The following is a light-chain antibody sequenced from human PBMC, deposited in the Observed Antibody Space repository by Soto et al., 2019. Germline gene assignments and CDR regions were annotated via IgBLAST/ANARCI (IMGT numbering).Light chain of an antibody. Sequence: AIRMTQSPSSLSASTGDRVTITCRASQGISSYLAWYQQKPGKAPKLLIYAASTLQSGVPSRFSCSGSGTDLTLTISCLQSEDFATYYCQQYYSYPRALTFGGGTKVEIK. CDR2: AAS. V-gene: IGKV1-8*01. CDR3: QQYYSYPRALT. J-gene: IGKJ4*01. CDR1: QGISSY.